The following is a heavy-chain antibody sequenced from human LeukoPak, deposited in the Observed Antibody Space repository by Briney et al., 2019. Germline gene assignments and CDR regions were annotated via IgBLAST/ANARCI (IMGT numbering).Heavy chain of an antibody. Sequence: ASVKVSCKASGGTLSRYAISWVRQAPGQGLEWMGWFSAYNSNTNYAQKLQGRVTMTTDTSTSTAYMELRSLRSDDTAMYYCARGSRGYPRHPHHWGQGALVTVSS. CDR2: FSAYNSNT. CDR3: ARGSRGYPRHPHH. D-gene: IGHD5-18*01. J-gene: IGHJ5*02. CDR1: GGTLSRYA. V-gene: IGHV1-18*01.